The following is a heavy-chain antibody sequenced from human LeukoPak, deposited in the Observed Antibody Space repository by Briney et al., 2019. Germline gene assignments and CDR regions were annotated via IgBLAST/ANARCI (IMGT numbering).Heavy chain of an antibody. CDR1: GYSFTSYW. Sequence: GESLKISCKGSGYSFTSYWIGWVRQMPGTGLECVGIIHPGDSDTRYSPSFQGQVTISADKSINTAYLHWSSLRASDTDIYYCALAAGDSAFDYWGQGTLVTVYS. CDR2: IHPGDSDT. V-gene: IGHV5-51*01. J-gene: IGHJ4*02. CDR3: ALAAGDSAFDY. D-gene: IGHD6-13*01.